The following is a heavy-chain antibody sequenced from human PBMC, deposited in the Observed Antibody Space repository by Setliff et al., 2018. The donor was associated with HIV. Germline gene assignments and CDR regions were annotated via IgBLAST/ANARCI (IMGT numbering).Heavy chain of an antibody. J-gene: IGHJ6*02. CDR3: ARAMRGVVVTNMYYYYGMDV. CDR2: IYTNGNT. D-gene: IGHD2-21*02. V-gene: IGHV4-61*02. CDR1: GGSISRGSYY. Sequence: SETLSLTCTVSGGSISRGSYYWSWIRQPAGKGLEWIGRIYTNGNTNYNPSLKSRVTVSADTSKNQFSLKLTSVTAADTAVYYCARAMRGVVVTNMYYYYGMDVWGQGTTVTVSS.